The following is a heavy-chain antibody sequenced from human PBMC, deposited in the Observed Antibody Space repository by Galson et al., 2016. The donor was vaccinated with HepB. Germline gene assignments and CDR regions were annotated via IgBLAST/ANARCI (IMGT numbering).Heavy chain of an antibody. Sequence: WVRQPPGKGLEWIATIYYTGTTYYNLSLKSRLTISVDTSYNQFSLHLNSVTAADTAVYYCARDLTGPAFDIWSQGTMVTVSS. CDR2: IYYTGTT. J-gene: IGHJ3*02. CDR3: ARDLTGPAFDI. V-gene: IGHV4-39*02.